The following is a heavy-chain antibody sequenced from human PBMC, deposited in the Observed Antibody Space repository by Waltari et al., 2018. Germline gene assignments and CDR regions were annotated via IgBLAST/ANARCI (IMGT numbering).Heavy chain of an antibody. D-gene: IGHD3-22*01. J-gene: IGHJ4*02. CDR1: GSTFTGYY. Sequence: QVRLVQPGGEGKTPGASVKVSCKASGSTFTGYYMHSGRQAPGQGLEWMRSVYPNSGGTNEAKKFKGRVTMTKDTSISTAYMELSMLRSDDTAVYYCARANYDSSGYYFARYFDYWGQGTLVTVSS. CDR2: VYPNSGGT. V-gene: IGHV1-2*02. CDR3: ARANYDSSGYYFARYFDY.